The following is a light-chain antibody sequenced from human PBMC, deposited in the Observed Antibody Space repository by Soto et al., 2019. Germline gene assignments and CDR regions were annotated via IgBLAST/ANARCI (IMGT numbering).Light chain of an antibody. CDR2: GAS. V-gene: IGKV3-20*01. CDR3: QQYGSSPGWT. CDR1: QSVTNSF. Sequence: IVLAQSPAPLSLSPGERATLSCRAIQSVTNSFLAWYQQKPGQAPRLLIYGASSRATGIPDRFSGSGSGTDFTLTISRLEPEDFAVYYCQQYGSSPGWTFGQGTKVDIK. J-gene: IGKJ1*01.